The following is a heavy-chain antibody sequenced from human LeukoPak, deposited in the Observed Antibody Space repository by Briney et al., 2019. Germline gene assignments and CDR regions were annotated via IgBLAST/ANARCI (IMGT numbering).Heavy chain of an antibody. D-gene: IGHD1-26*01. Sequence: SETLSLTCTVSGGSISSSSYYWGWIRQPPGKGLDWLGHVYYTGSTNYNSSLQDRISISIDMSKDQFSLTLTSVTAADTAFYYCARHVGDYFDSWGQGILVTVS. CDR2: VYYTGST. V-gene: IGHV4-61*05. CDR1: GGSISSSSYY. J-gene: IGHJ4*02. CDR3: ARHVGDYFDS.